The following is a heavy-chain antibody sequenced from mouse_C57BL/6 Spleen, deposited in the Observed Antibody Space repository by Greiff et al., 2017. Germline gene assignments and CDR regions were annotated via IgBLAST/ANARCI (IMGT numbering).Heavy chain of an antibody. V-gene: IGHV1-55*01. CDR3: ARERDSSGYPFAY. CDR1: GYTFTSYW. D-gene: IGHD3-2*02. J-gene: IGHJ3*01. Sequence: QVQLQQPGAELVKPGASVKMSCKASGYTFTSYWITWVKQRPGQGLEWIGDIYPGSGSTNYNEKFKSKATLTVDTSSSTAYMQLSSLTSEDSAVYYCARERDSSGYPFAYWGQGTLVTVSA. CDR2: IYPGSGST.